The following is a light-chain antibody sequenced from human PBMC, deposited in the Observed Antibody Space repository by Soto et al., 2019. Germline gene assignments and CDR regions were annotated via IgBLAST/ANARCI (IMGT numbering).Light chain of an antibody. J-gene: IGKJ2*01. Sequence: IQMTQSPSTLSASVGDRVTITCRASQNIDAWLAWYQQKPGKAPKVLIYKASSLESGVPSRFSGSGSGTEFTLTISSLQPDDSATYYCQQYKSYLYTFGQGTKLEIK. CDR3: QQYKSYLYT. CDR2: KAS. V-gene: IGKV1-5*03. CDR1: QNIDAW.